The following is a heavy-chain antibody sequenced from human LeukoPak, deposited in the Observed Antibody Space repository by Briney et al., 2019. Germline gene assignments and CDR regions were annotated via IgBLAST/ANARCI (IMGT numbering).Heavy chain of an antibody. CDR2: IKQDGSEK. CDR3: ARGRDYYGSGSYYHDAFDI. J-gene: IGHJ3*02. Sequence: GGSLRLSCAASGFTFSSYWMSWVRQAPGKGLEWVANIKQDGSEKYYVDSVKGRFTISRDNAKNSLYLQMNSLRAEDTAVYYCARGRDYYGSGSYYHDAFDIWGQGTMVTVSS. D-gene: IGHD3-10*01. V-gene: IGHV3-7*01. CDR1: GFTFSSYW.